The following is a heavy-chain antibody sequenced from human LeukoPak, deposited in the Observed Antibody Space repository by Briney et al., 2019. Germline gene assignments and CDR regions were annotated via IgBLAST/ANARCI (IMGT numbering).Heavy chain of an antibody. CDR3: AKDGYNPPFAFDI. D-gene: IGHD5-24*01. V-gene: IGHV3-74*01. Sequence: GWSLRLSCAASGFPFSYYWMHWVRQAPGKGLVWVSHINIDGSKSSIADSVKGRFTISRDNAKNTLYLQMNSLRAEDTAVYYCAKDGYNPPFAFDIWGQGTMVTVSS. CDR1: GFPFSYYW. J-gene: IGHJ3*02. CDR2: INIDGSKS.